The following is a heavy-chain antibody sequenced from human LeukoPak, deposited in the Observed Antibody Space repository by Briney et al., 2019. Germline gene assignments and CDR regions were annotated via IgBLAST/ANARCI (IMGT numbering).Heavy chain of an antibody. J-gene: IGHJ4*02. CDR1: GGTCSSYA. V-gene: IGHV1-69*13. D-gene: IGHD2-2*01. Sequence: GASVKFSCKASGGTCSSYAISWVRQAPGQGLEWRGGIIPIFGTANYAQKFQGRVTNTADESTSTAYMELSSLRSDDTAVYYFPIGLGIVPAAVDYWGQGTLVTVSS. CDR2: IIPIFGTA. CDR3: PIGLGIVPAAVDY.